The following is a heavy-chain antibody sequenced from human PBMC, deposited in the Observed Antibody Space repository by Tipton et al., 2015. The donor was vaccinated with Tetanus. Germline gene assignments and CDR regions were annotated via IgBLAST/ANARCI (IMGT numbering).Heavy chain of an antibody. CDR3: TSSLNTWYYYGVDV. J-gene: IGHJ6*02. V-gene: IGHV3-53*01. D-gene: IGHD3-16*01. Sequence: SLRLSCAASGFTVSSNYMSWVRQAPGKGLEWVLIIYSGGRTYYADSVKGRFTISRDNSKNMLFLQMNSMRAEDTAVYYCTSSLNTWYYYGVDVWGQGTTVTVSS. CDR2: IYSGGRT. CDR1: GFTVSSNY.